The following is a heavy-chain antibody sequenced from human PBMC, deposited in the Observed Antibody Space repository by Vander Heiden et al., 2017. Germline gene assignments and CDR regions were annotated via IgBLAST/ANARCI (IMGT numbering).Heavy chain of an antibody. CDR3: IKETSAGGADV. V-gene: IGHV3-9*01. CDR2: INWNSGRI. J-gene: IGHJ6*02. D-gene: IGHD1-26*01. Sequence: ELKLVESGGDLVQPGGSLRLSCAASGFTFPDYSMHWVRQVPGKGLQWVSGINWNSGRIGYADFVKGRFTISRDNAKNSLYLQMNSLRGEDTALYYCIKETSAGGADVWGQGTTVTVSS. CDR1: GFTFPDYS.